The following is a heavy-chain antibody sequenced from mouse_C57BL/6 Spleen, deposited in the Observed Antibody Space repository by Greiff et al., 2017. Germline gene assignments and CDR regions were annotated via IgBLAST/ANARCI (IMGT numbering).Heavy chain of an antibody. V-gene: IGHV1-61*01. CDR1: GYTFTSYW. Sequence: QVQLQQPGAELVRPGSSVKLSCKASGYTFTSYWMDWVKQRPGQGLEWIGNIYPSDSETHYNQKFKDKATLTVDKSSSTAYMQLSSLTSEDSAVYFCARHVYGLYAMDYWGQGTSVTVSS. CDR3: ARHVYGLYAMDY. J-gene: IGHJ4*01. D-gene: IGHD1-1*02. CDR2: IYPSDSET.